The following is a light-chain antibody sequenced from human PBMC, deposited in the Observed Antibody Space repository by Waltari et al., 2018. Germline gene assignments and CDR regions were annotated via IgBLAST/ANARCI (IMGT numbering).Light chain of an antibody. CDR2: DVS. Sequence: QSALTHPASVSGSPGQSITISCTGTSSDAGGYNYVPWYQQHPGKAHKLMIYDVSNRPSGVSNRFSGSKSGNTASLTISGLQAEDEADYYCSSYTSSSIWVFGGGTKLTVL. CDR1: SSDAGGYNY. J-gene: IGLJ3*02. V-gene: IGLV2-14*03. CDR3: SSYTSSSIWV.